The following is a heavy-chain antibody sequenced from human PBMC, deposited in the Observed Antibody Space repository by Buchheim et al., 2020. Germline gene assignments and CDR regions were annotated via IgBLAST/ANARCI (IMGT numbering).Heavy chain of an antibody. D-gene: IGHD3-3*01. CDR3: ARAVSDFWGALGAFDY. V-gene: IGHV4-30-2*01. CDR1: GGSISSGGYS. Sequence: QLQLQESGSGLVKPSQTLSLTCAVSGGSISSGGYSWSWIRQPPGKGLEWIGYIYHSGSTYYNPSLKSRVTISVHRSKNKFSLRLSSVTAADTAVYYCARAVSDFWGALGAFDYWGQGTL. J-gene: IGHJ4*02. CDR2: IYHSGST.